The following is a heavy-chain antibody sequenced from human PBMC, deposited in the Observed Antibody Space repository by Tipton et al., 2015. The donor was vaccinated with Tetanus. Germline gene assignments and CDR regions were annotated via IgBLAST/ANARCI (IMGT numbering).Heavy chain of an antibody. V-gene: IGHV3-11*01. J-gene: IGHJ4*02. CDR2: ISSSGSSI. D-gene: IGHD6-19*01. Sequence: SLRLSCAASGFTFSDYYMSWIRQAPGKGLEWVSYISSSGSSIYYVDSVKGRFTISRDNAKNSLYLQMNSLRAEDTAVYYCAREYSSGWSVFDYWGQGTLVTVSS. CDR3: AREYSSGWSVFDY. CDR1: GFTFSDYY.